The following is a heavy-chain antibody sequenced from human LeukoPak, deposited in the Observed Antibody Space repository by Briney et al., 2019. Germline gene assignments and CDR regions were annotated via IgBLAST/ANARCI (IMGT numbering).Heavy chain of an antibody. CDR3: ARAISTAMVLQAYYFDY. CDR2: INPNSGGT. V-gene: IGHV1-2*02. CDR1: GYTFTGYY. J-gene: IGHJ4*02. Sequence: GASVKVSCKASGYTFTGYYMHWVRQAPGQGLEWMGWINPNSGGTNYAQKFQGRVTMTRDTSISTAYMELSRLRSDDTAVYYCARAISTAMVLQAYYFDYWGQGTLVTVSS. D-gene: IGHD5-18*01.